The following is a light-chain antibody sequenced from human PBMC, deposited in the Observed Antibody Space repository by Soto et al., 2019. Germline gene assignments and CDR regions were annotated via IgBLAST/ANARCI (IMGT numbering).Light chain of an antibody. Sequence: QSVLTQPPSASATPGQTVTISCSGRYSNIGSNFVSWYQRLPGTAPKLLIYSINQRPSGVPDRFSGSKSGTSASLTISGLQSEDEADYFCSSWDDSLEGPVFGGGTKLT. CDR1: YSNIGSNF. J-gene: IGLJ3*02. CDR2: SIN. CDR3: SSWDDSLEGPV. V-gene: IGLV1-44*01.